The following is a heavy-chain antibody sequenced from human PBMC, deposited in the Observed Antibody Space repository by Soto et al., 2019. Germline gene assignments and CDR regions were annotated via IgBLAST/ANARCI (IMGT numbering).Heavy chain of an antibody. CDR1: GFSFSNYG. J-gene: IGHJ3*01. V-gene: IGHV3-33*01. CDR2: TWYDGSTT. CDR3: GRDSKWELTNGFEV. Sequence: QVHLVESGGGVGQPGTSLRLSCAASGFSFSNYGMHWVRQAPGKGLEWVAVTWYDGSTTYYADSVRGRFTVSRDNPKNQLYLQMDSLRDEDTAVYFCGRDSKWELTNGFEVWGQGTTVIVSS. D-gene: IGHD1-7*01.